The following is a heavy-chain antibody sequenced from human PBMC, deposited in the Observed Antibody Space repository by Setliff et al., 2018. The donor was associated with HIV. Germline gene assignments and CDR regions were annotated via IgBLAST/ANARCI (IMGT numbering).Heavy chain of an antibody. J-gene: IGHJ4*02. D-gene: IGHD1-26*01. V-gene: IGHV4-39*01. CDR2: ILYGGTT. CDR1: GGSVGSRDYY. CDR3: ARRWGEAFDY. Sequence: LSLTCAVSGGSVGSRDYYWGWIRQPPGKGLGWIGNILYGGTTYYTPSLKSRVSISVDTSRNQFSLRLSSVTAADTAVYYCARRWGEAFDYWGQGTLVTVSS.